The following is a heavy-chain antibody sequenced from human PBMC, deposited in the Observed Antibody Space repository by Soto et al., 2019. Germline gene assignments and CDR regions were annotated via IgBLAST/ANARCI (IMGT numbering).Heavy chain of an antibody. CDR3: ARSRSIAAHYYYGMDV. Sequence: GGSLRLSCAASGFTFSSYSMNWVRQAPGKGLEWVTSISSSSSYIYYADSVKGRFTISRDNAKNSLYLQMNSLRAEDTAVYYCARSRSIAAHYYYGMDVWGQGTRVSVS. D-gene: IGHD6-6*01. V-gene: IGHV3-21*01. CDR1: GFTFSSYS. J-gene: IGHJ6*02. CDR2: ISSSSSYI.